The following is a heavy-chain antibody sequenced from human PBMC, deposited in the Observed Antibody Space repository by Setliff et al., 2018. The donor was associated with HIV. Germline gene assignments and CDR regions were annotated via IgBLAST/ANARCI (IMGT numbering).Heavy chain of an antibody. CDR2: LRTGTGDT. J-gene: IGHJ4*02. CDR1: GYTFTSYS. CDR3: ARDVGRDGYCFDH. D-gene: IGHD5-12*01. V-gene: IGHV1-3*04. Sequence: ASVKVSCKASGYTFTSYSMHWVRLAPGQRLEWMGWLRTGTGDTSYSEKFQGRVTMTTDRSTSTAYMELRSLRSDDTAVYYCARDVGRDGYCFDHWGQGTLVTVSS.